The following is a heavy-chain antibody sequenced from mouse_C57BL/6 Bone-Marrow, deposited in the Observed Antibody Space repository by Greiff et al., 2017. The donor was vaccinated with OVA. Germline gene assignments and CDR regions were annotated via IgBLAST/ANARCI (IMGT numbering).Heavy chain of an antibody. CDR1: GYTFTSYW. V-gene: IGHV1-5*01. CDR3: TRTFYYGSRYFDY. D-gene: IGHD1-1*01. CDR2: IYPGNSDT. J-gene: IGHJ2*01. Sequence: EVQGVESGTVLARPGASVKMSCKTSGYTFTSYWMHWVKQRPGQGLEWIGAIYPGNSDTSYNQKFKGKAKLTAVTSASTAYMELSSLTNEDSAVYYCTRTFYYGSRYFDYWGQGTTLTVSS.